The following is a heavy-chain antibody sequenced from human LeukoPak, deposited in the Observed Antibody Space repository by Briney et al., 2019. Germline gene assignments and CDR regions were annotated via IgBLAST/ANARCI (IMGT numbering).Heavy chain of an antibody. CDR3: AREKGIMITFGGVPYHFDY. CDR1: GFTFSSYA. Sequence: PGGSLRLSCAASGFTFSSYAMHWVRQAPGKGLEWVAVISYDGSNKYYADSVKGRFTISRDNSKNTLYLQMNSLRAEDTAVYYCAREKGIMITFGGVPYHFDYWGQGTLVTVSS. J-gene: IGHJ4*02. V-gene: IGHV3-30-3*01. D-gene: IGHD3-16*01. CDR2: ISYDGSNK.